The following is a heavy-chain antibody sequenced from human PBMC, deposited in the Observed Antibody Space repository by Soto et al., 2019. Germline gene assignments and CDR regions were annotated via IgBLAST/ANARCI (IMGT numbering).Heavy chain of an antibody. CDR1: GGSISSGDYY. CDR3: ARARSFDDYYYGMDV. V-gene: IGHV4-30-4*01. D-gene: IGHD3-9*01. Sequence: PSETLSLTCTVSGGSISSGDYYWSWIRQPPGKGLEWIGYIYYSGSTYYNPSLKSRVTISVDTSKNQFSLKLSSVTAADTAVYYCARARSFDDYYYGMDVWGQGTTVTVAS. CDR2: IYYSGST. J-gene: IGHJ6*02.